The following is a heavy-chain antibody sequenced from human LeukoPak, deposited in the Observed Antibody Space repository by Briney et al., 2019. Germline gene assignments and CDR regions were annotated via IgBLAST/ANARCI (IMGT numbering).Heavy chain of an antibody. J-gene: IGHJ4*02. CDR2: ISSSGSTI. V-gene: IGHV3-48*03. CDR1: GFTFSSYE. Sequence: PGGSLRLSCAASGFTFSSYEMNWVRQAPGKGLEWVSYISSSGSTIYYADSVEGRFTISRDNAKNSLYLQMNSLRAEDTAVYYCATYVSVAGTLDYWGQGTLVTVSS. CDR3: ATYVSVAGTLDY. D-gene: IGHD6-19*01.